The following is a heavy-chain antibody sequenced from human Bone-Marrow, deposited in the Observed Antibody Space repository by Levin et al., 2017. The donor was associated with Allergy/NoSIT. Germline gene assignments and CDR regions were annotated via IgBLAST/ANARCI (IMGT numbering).Heavy chain of an antibody. CDR1: GFTFSNAW. CDR3: TTVRLAARPSDYFDY. J-gene: IGHJ4*02. CDR2: IKSKTDGGTT. Sequence: LSLTCAASGFTFSNAWMSWVRQAPGKGLEWVGRIKSKTDGGTTDYAAPVKGRFTISRDDSKNTLYLQMNSLKTEDTAVYYCTTVRLAARPSDYFDYWGQGTLVTVSS. D-gene: IGHD6-6*01. V-gene: IGHV3-15*01.